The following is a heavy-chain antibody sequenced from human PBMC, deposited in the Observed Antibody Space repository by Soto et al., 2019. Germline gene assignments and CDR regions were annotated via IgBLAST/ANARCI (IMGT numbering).Heavy chain of an antibody. CDR2: VHPSIGVG. CDR1: GYTFNNYE. J-gene: IGHJ6*02. Sequence: QVQLVQSGAEVKRPGSSVKVSCKASGYTFNNYEIDWVRQATGQGLEWMGRVHPSIGVGQYAPKFQGRFTMTTNTSTGTAYMELMGLTSEDTALYFCASLESGHFFGMDFWGQGTPVTVSS. CDR3: ASLESGHFFGMDF. D-gene: IGHD3-3*01. V-gene: IGHV1-8*01.